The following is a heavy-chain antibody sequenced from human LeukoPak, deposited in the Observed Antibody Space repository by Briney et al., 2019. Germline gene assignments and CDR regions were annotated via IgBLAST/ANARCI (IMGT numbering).Heavy chain of an antibody. D-gene: IGHD6-6*01. Sequence: PSETLSLTCTVSGGSISSYYWSWIRQPAGKGLEWIGRIKSKTDGGTTDYAAPVKGKFVISRDDAINTLYLRVNNLKAEDTAVYYCTIATKLAVRIDYWGQGTLVTVSS. V-gene: IGHV3-15*05. CDR3: TIATKLAVRIDY. J-gene: IGHJ4*02. CDR1: GGSISSYY. CDR2: IKSKTDGGTT.